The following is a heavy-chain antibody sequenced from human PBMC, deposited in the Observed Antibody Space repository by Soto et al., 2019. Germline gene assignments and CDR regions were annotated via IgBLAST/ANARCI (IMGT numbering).Heavy chain of an antibody. CDR1: GGSVSSGNYY. D-gene: IGHD4-4*01. Sequence: QVQLQESGPGLVKPSETLSLTCTVSGGSVSSGNYYWTWIRQPPGKGLEWIGYIYYSGSTNYNPSLESRVTISIDTSKNQFSLKLSSVTAADTAVYYCAREDMTTARLGPWGQGTLVTVSS. J-gene: IGHJ5*02. CDR3: AREDMTTARLGP. V-gene: IGHV4-61*01. CDR2: IYYSGST.